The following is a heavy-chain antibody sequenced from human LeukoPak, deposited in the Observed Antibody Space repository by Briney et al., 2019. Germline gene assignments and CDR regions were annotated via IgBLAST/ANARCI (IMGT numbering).Heavy chain of an antibody. CDR2: IYSGGST. V-gene: IGHV3-53*01. J-gene: IGHJ5*02. Sequence: GGSLTLSCAASGFTFGSNSMNWVRQAPGKGLEWVSVIYSGGSTYYADSVKGRFTISRDNSKNTFFLQMNTLRAADTAVYYCAKGSGSGWYGWFAPWGQGTLVTVSS. CDR3: AKGSGSGWYGWFAP. D-gene: IGHD6-19*01. CDR1: GFTFGSNS.